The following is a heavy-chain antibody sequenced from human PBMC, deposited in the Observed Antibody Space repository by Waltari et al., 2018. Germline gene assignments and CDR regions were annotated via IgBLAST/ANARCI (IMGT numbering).Heavy chain of an antibody. CDR2: IYHSGST. Sequence: QVQLQESGPGLVKPSETLSLTCSVSGGSISSSSYYWGWIRQPPGKGLELIGSIYHSGSTYYNPSLKSRVTISVDTSKNQFSLKLSSVTAADTAVYYCARDGWWEPTNDAFDIWGQGTMVTVSS. J-gene: IGHJ3*02. CDR3: ARDGWWEPTNDAFDI. CDR1: GGSISSSSYY. V-gene: IGHV4-39*07. D-gene: IGHD1-26*01.